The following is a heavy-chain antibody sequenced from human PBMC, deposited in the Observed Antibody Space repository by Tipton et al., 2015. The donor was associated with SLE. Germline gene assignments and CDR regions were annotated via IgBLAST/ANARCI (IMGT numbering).Heavy chain of an antibody. CDR2: IYYSGST. D-gene: IGHD1-14*01. CDR1: GGSISSYY. CDR3: GRHRRSVNLPDGYFDL. Sequence: TLSLTCTVSGGSISSYYWNWFRQPPGKGLEWIGYIYYSGSTNYNPSLKSRVTISVDRSQNQFSLRLSSVTAADTAVYYCGRHRRSVNLPDGYFDLWGRGTLVTVSS. J-gene: IGHJ2*01. V-gene: IGHV4-59*08.